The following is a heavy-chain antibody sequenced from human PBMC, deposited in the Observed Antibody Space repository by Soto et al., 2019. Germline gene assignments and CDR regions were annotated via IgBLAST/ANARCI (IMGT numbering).Heavy chain of an antibody. V-gene: IGHV1-18*01. D-gene: IGHD2-2*01. Sequence: ASVKVSCKASGYTFTSYGISWVRQAPGQGLEWMGWISAYNGSTNYAQKLQGRVTMTTDTSTSTAYMELRSLRSDDTAVYYCARMFKEYCSSTSCLHYYYYYMDVWGKGTTVTVSS. CDR3: ARMFKEYCSSTSCLHYYYYYMDV. CDR1: GYTFTSYG. J-gene: IGHJ6*03. CDR2: ISAYNGST.